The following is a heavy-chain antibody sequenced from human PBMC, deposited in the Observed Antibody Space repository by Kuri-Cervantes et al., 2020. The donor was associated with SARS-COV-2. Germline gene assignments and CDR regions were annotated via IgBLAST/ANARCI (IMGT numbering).Heavy chain of an antibody. V-gene: IGHV3-23*01. CDR1: GFTFSSYA. Sequence: GGSLRLSCAASGFTFSSYAMSWVRQAPGKGLEWVSAISGSGGSTYYADSVKGRFTISSDNSKNTLYLQMNSLRAEDTAVYYCANPTGHYYYGMDVWGQGTTVTVSS. CDR2: ISGSGGST. CDR3: ANPTGHYYYGMDV. J-gene: IGHJ6*02.